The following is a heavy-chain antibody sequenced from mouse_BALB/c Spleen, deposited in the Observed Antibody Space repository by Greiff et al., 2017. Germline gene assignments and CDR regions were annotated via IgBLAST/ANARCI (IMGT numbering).Heavy chain of an antibody. CDR1: GYTFTSYV. Sequence: VQLQQSGPELVKPGASVKMSCKASGYTFTSYVMHWVKQKHGQGLEWIGYINPYNDGTKYNEKFKGKATLTSDKSSSTAYMELSSLTSEDSAVYYCSNGYDGCYYWCFDDWGAGTTVTVSA. V-gene: IGHV1-14*01. D-gene: IGHD2-3*01. J-gene: IGHJ1*01. CDR2: INPYNDGT. CDR3: SNGYDGCYYWCFDD.